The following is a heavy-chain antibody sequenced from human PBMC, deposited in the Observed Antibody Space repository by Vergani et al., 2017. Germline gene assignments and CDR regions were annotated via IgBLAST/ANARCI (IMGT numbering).Heavy chain of an antibody. D-gene: IGHD6-19*01. CDR3: ARDQQWLVFGRSYYFDY. J-gene: IGHJ4*02. V-gene: IGHV3-30*01. CDR2: ISYDGSNK. CDR1: GFTFSSYA. Sequence: QVQLVESGGGVVQPGRSLRLSCAASGFTFSSYAMHWVRQAPGKGLEWVAVISYDGSNKYYADSVKGRFTSSRDNSKNTLYLQMNSLRAEDTAVYYCARDQQWLVFGRSYYFDYWGQGTLVTVSS.